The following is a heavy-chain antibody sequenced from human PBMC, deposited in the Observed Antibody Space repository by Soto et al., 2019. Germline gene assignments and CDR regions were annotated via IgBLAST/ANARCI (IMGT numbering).Heavy chain of an antibody. CDR2: IIPIFGTA. CDR1: GGTFSSYA. CDR3: ARTQRRDGYPAAFDI. D-gene: IGHD5-12*01. Sequence: ASVKVSCKASGGTFSSYAISWVRQAPGQGLEWMGGIIPIFGTANYAQKFQGRVTITADESTSTAYMELSSLRSEDTAVYYCARTQRRDGYPAAFDIWGQGTMVTVSS. V-gene: IGHV1-69*13. J-gene: IGHJ3*02.